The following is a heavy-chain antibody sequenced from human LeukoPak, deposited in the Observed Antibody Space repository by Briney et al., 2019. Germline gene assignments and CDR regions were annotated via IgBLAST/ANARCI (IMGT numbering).Heavy chain of an antibody. CDR2: IYYSGST. D-gene: IGHD3-9*01. J-gene: IGHJ1*01. V-gene: IGHV4-34*01. Sequence: PSETLSLTCAVYGGSFSGYYWSWIRQPPGKGLEWIGSIYYSGSTYYNPSLKSRVTISVDTSKNQFSLKLSSVTAADTAVYYCARSYDILTGYFATEHWGQGTLVTVSS. CDR1: GGSFSGYY. CDR3: ARSYDILTGYFATEH.